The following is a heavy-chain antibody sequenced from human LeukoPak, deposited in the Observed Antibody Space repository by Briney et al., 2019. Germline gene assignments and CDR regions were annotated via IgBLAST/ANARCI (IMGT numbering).Heavy chain of an antibody. CDR2: TYHSGST. CDR1: GDSISTSTW. D-gene: IGHD1/OR15-1a*01. V-gene: IGHV4-4*02. J-gene: IGHJ3*01. CDR3: ARGHNENNYKSTIDV. Sequence: PSETLSLTCAVSGDSISTSTWWNWVRQPPGNGLEWMGETYHSGSTNRNPSLKSRVTISVDKTKNQFSLKLSSVTAADTAMYYCARGHNENNYKSTIDVWGQGTMVTVSS.